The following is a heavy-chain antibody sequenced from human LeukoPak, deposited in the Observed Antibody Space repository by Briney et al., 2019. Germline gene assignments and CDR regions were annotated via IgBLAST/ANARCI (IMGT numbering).Heavy chain of an antibody. V-gene: IGHV4-39*02. CDR3: VRDYSNFVQGD. D-gene: IGHD4-11*01. CDR2: IYSGGET. CDR1: GDSISSSHYY. J-gene: IGHJ4*02. Sequence: SETLSLTCTVSGDSISSSHYYRGWIRQSPGKGLEWIGSIYSGGETHYNPSLSSRVTIFLDTSKNRFSLNLISVTATDTAVYYCVRDYSNFVQGDWGQGTLVTVSS.